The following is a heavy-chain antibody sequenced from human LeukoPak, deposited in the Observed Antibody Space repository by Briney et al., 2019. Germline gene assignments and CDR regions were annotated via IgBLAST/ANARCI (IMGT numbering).Heavy chain of an antibody. Sequence: SETLSLTCAVYGGSFSGYYWSWIRQPPGKGLEWIGEINHSGSTNYNPSLKSRVTISVDTSKNQFSLKLSSVTAADTAVYYCARGPRYSSSSRGWFDPWGQGTLVTVSS. J-gene: IGHJ5*02. V-gene: IGHV4-34*01. D-gene: IGHD6-6*01. CDR3: ARGPRYSSSSRGWFDP. CDR2: INHSGST. CDR1: GGSFSGYY.